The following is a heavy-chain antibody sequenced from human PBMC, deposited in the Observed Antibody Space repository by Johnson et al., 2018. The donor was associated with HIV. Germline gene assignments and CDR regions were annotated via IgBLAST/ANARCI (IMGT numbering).Heavy chain of an antibody. V-gene: IGHV3-30*02. J-gene: IGHJ3*02. Sequence: QVQLVESGGGVVQPGGSLRLSCAASGFNFNTYSMHWVRQAPGNGLEWLAFVSYNGIPVYYSDSVRGRFTISRAISKNTLFLQMKSLRHEDTAMYYCAKEGDYRVSFGHYSSDAFDMWGQGTMVTVSS. CDR1: GFNFNTYS. CDR3: AKEGDYRVSFGHYSSDAFDM. CDR2: VSYNGIPV. D-gene: IGHD2-21*01.